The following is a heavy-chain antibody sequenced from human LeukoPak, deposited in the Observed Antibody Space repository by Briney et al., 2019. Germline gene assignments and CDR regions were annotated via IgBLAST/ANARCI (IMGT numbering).Heavy chain of an antibody. CDR2: IFYSGST. D-gene: IGHD3-22*01. CDR1: GGSISSYY. V-gene: IGHV4-59*01. J-gene: IGHJ6*02. Sequence: SETLSLTCTVSGGSISSYYWSWVRQPPGKGLEWIGYIFYSGSTNCNPSLKSRVTISVDTSKNQFSLNLSSVTAADTAIYYCARDTGYLGSNYGMDVWGQGTTVTVSS. CDR3: ARDTGYLGSNYGMDV.